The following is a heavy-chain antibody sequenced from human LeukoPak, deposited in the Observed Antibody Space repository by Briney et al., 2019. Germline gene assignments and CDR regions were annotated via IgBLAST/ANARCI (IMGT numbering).Heavy chain of an antibody. J-gene: IGHJ4*02. D-gene: IGHD1-1*01. V-gene: IGHV3-53*01. CDR2: LYTDDTT. CDR1: GFTVSDYY. Sequence: GGSLRLSCVASGFTVSDYYMSWVRQAPGKGLEWVSLLYTDDTTIYADSVEGRFTISGDDSKNTIYLHMTTLRGEDTAVYYCARGGAFYWNPRYWGQGTLVTVSS. CDR3: ARGGAFYWNPRY.